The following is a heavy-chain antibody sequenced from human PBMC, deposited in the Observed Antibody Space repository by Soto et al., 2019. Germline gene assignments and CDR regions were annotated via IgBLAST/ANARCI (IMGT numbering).Heavy chain of an antibody. Sequence: GGSLRLSCAASGFTFSSYTMSWVRQPPGKGLEWVSVISANGVTTYFADSVKGRFTIFRDNSKNTMYLQMNSLRAEDTAVYYCAKGFLYRVDYWGQGTLVTVSS. D-gene: IGHD1-26*01. CDR2: ISANGVTT. CDR1: GFTFSSYT. J-gene: IGHJ4*02. CDR3: AKGFLYRVDY. V-gene: IGHV3-23*01.